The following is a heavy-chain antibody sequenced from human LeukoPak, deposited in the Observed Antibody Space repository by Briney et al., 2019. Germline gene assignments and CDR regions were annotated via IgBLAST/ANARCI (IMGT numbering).Heavy chain of an antibody. V-gene: IGHV5-51*01. Sequence: GESLKISCKGSGYSFTSYWIGWVRQMPGKGLEWMGIIYPGDSDTRYSPSFQGQVTISADKSISTAYLQWSSLKASDTAMYYCARQIYDSSGYYYLEGQYYFDYWGQGTLVTVSS. CDR3: ARQIYDSSGYYYLEGQYYFDY. D-gene: IGHD3-22*01. CDR2: IYPGDSDT. J-gene: IGHJ4*02. CDR1: GYSFTSYW.